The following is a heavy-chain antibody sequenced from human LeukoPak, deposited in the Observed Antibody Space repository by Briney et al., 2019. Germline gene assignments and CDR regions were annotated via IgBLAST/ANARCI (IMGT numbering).Heavy chain of an antibody. CDR1: GYIFTSYW. CDR2: INPGYSDI. D-gene: IGHD5-12*01. CDR3: ARHDKGYSGYVTLDY. J-gene: IGHJ4*02. V-gene: IGHV5-51*01. Sequence: GESLKISCKGSGYIFTSYWIGWVRQMPGKGLEWMGIINPGYSDIRYSPSFQGQVTISADKSISTAYLQWSSLKASDTATYYCARHDKGYSGYVTLDYWGQGTLVTVSS.